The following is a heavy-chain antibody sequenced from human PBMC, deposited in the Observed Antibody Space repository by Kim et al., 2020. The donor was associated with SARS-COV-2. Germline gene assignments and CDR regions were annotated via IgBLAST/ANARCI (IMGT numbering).Heavy chain of an antibody. CDR3: ARDCSLPRCISIEFDY. D-gene: IGHD2-15*01. V-gene: IGHV3-7*03. CDR2: INQDGSEK. CDR1: GFTFSTYW. J-gene: IGHJ4*01. Sequence: GGSLRLSCAVSGFTFSTYWMTWVRQAPGKGLEWVANINQDGSEKYYVDSVKGRFTISRDNAKNSLFLQMSSLRAEDTAVYYCARDCSLPRCISIEFDYWG.